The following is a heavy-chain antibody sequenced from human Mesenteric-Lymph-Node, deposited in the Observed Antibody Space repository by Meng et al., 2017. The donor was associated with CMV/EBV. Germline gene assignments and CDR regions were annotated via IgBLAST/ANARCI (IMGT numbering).Heavy chain of an antibody. Sequence: GESLKISCAASGFTFSSYAMSWVRQAPGKGLEWVSAISGSGGSTYYADSVKGRFTISRDNSKNTLYLQMNSLRPEDTAVYYCAKDGGYFRFDYWGQGTLVTVSS. CDR1: GFTFSSYA. D-gene: IGHD1-1*01. J-gene: IGHJ4*02. CDR2: ISGSGGST. CDR3: AKDGGYFRFDY. V-gene: IGHV3-23*01.